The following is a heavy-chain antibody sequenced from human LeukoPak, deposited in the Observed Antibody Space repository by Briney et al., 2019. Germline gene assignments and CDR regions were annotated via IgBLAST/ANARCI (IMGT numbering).Heavy chain of an antibody. V-gene: IGHV3-21*01. J-gene: IGHJ4*02. Sequence: GGSLRLSCAASGFTFSSYSMNWVRQAPGKGLEWVSSISGSNSYIYYADSMKGRFTISRDNAKNSLYLQMNSLRAEDTAVYYCARARGGYELDYWGQGTLVTVSS. CDR3: ARARGGYELDY. D-gene: IGHD5-12*01. CDR2: ISGSNSYI. CDR1: GFTFSSYS.